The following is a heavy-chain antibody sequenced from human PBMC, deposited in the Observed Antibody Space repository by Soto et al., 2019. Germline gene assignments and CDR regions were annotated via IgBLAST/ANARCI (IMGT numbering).Heavy chain of an antibody. Sequence: SETLSLTCTVSGGSISSGDYYWSWIRQPPGKGLEWIGYIYYSGSTYYNPSLKSRVTISLDTSKNQFSLKLSSVTAADTAVYYCARLGGYYQAFDSWGQGTLVTVSS. CDR2: IYYSGST. J-gene: IGHJ4*02. CDR3: ARLGGYYQAFDS. D-gene: IGHD3-22*01. V-gene: IGHV4-30-4*01. CDR1: GGSISSGDYY.